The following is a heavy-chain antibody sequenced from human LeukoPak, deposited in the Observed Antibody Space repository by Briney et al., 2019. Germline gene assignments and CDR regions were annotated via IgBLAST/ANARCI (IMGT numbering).Heavy chain of an antibody. CDR1: RGTFSSSA. D-gene: IGHD4/OR15-4a*01. Sequence: SVKVSCKTSRGTFSSSAITWVRQAPGQGLEWMGRIIPVLNITSYAQKFQGRVTITADTSTSTVYMELSSLRSEETAVYYCARDQGLTAPPPYGLDVWGQGTTVIVSS. J-gene: IGHJ6*02. CDR2: IIPVLNIT. V-gene: IGHV1-69*04. CDR3: ARDQGLTAPPPYGLDV.